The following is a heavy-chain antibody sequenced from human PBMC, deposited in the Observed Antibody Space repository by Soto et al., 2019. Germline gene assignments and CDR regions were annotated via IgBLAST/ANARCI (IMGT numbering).Heavy chain of an antibody. CDR3: AKDSSTYNGYVRGWFDS. J-gene: IGHJ5*01. V-gene: IGHV3-23*01. Sequence: ESGGGLVQPGGSLKLSCAASGFTFSTYAMNWVRQAPGKGLEWVSAISGSGGSTYYADSVKGRFTISRDNSKNTLFLQMNSLRAEDTAVYYCAKDSSTYNGYVRGWFDSWGQGTLVTVSS. CDR2: ISGSGGST. D-gene: IGHD5-12*01. CDR1: GFTFSTYA.